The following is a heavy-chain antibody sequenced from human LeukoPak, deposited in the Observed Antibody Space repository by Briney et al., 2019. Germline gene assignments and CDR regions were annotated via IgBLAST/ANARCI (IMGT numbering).Heavy chain of an antibody. CDR3: ARGTGYYPFDY. D-gene: IGHD3-10*01. V-gene: IGHV4-59*12. Sequence: SETLSLTCNVSGGSISGYHWSWIRQPPGKGLEWLGYIYYSGSSNYNPSLKSRVTMSADTSKNQFSLKLSSVTAADTAVYYCARGTGYYPFDYWGQGTLVTVSS. CDR2: IYYSGSS. J-gene: IGHJ4*02. CDR1: GGSISGYH.